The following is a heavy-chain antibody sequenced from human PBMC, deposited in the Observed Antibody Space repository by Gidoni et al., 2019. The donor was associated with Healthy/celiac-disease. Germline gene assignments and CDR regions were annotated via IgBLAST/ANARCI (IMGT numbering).Heavy chain of an antibody. Sequence: EVQLVESGGGLVQPGGSLRLSCAASGFTFSSYAMHWVRQDPGKGLEYVSAISSKGGSTDYANSVKGRFTISRDNSKNTLYLQMGSLRAEDMAVYYCARGNQQWLAALFDYWGQGTLVTVSS. CDR1: GFTFSSYA. CDR2: ISSKGGST. V-gene: IGHV3-64*01. CDR3: ARGNQQWLAALFDY. D-gene: IGHD6-19*01. J-gene: IGHJ4*02.